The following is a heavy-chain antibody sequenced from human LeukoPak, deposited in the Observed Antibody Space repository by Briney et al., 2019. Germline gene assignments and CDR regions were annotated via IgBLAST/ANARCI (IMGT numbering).Heavy chain of an antibody. CDR3: ARLIGSGLDY. CDR1: GGSISSSSYY. D-gene: IGHD3-10*01. Sequence: SETLSLTCTVSGGSISSSSYYWGWIRQPPGKGLEWIGSIYYSGSTYYNPSLKSRVTISVDTSKNQFSLKLSSVTAADTAVYYCARLIGSGLDYWGQGTLVTVSS. J-gene: IGHJ4*02. CDR2: IYYSGST. V-gene: IGHV4-39*01.